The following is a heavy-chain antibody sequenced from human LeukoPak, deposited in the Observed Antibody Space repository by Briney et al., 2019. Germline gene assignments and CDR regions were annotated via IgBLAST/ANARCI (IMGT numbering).Heavy chain of an antibody. CDR2: INPNSGGT. J-gene: IGHJ4*02. D-gene: IGHD5-24*01. Sequence: ASVKVSCKASGYTFTGYYMHWVRQAPGQGLEWMGWINPNSGGTNYAQKFQGRVTMTRDTSISTAYMELSRLRSDDTAVYYCARDHRRAKMATITLAYWGQGTLVTVSS. V-gene: IGHV1-2*02. CDR1: GYTFTGYY. CDR3: ARDHRRAKMATITLAY.